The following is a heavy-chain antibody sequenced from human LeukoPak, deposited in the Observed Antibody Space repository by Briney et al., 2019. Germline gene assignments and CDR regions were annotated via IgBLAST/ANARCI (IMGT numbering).Heavy chain of an antibody. CDR3: ARKGVWGSYRVLFFDY. D-gene: IGHD3-16*02. CDR2: INHSGSS. Sequence: PSETLSLTCAVYGGSFSGHYWNWIRQPPGKGLEWIGEINHSGSSNYNPSLKSRVTISVDTSKNQFSLKLSSVTATDTAVYYCARKGVWGSYRVLFFDYWGQGTLVTVSS. CDR1: GGSFSGHY. J-gene: IGHJ4*02. V-gene: IGHV4-34*01.